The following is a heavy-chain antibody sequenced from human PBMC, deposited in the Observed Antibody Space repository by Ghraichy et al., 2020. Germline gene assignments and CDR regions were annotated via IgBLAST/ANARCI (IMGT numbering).Heavy chain of an antibody. J-gene: IGHJ4*02. CDR2: IYYRGTT. Sequence: SETLSLTCTVSGGSISSSNYYWGWIRQPPGKGMEWIGSIYYRGTTYYNPSLKSRVTISVDTSKNQFSLKLTSVTAADTAVYYCARAWVVGTINYFDYWGRGALVTVSS. D-gene: IGHD1-26*01. CDR3: ARAWVVGTINYFDY. CDR1: GGSISSSNYY. V-gene: IGHV4-39*07.